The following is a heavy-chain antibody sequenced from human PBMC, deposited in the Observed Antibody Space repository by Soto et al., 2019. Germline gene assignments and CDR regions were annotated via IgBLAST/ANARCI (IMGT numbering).Heavy chain of an antibody. CDR2: ISGSGGST. J-gene: IGHJ4*02. CDR1: GFTFSSYA. CDR3: AKDLGGSTALYSFDY. V-gene: IGHV3-23*01. D-gene: IGHD3-16*01. Sequence: GGSLRLSCAASGFTFSSYAMSWVRQAPGKGLEWVSAISGSGGSTYSADSVKGRFTISRDNSKNTLYLQMNSLRAEDTAVYYCAKDLGGSTALYSFDYWGQGTLFTVSS.